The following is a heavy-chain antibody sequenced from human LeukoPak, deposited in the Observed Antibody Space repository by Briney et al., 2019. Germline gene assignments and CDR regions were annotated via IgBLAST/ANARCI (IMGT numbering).Heavy chain of an antibody. J-gene: IGHJ4*02. CDR1: GFTFSSYS. Sequence: GGSLRLSCAASGFTFSSYSMSWVRQAPGKGLEWVSYISSSSSTIYYADSVKGRFTISRDNAKNSLYLQMNSLRAEDTAVYYCARGSGYYAWGQGTLVTVSS. D-gene: IGHD3-3*01. CDR3: ARGSGYYA. CDR2: ISSSSSTI. V-gene: IGHV3-48*04.